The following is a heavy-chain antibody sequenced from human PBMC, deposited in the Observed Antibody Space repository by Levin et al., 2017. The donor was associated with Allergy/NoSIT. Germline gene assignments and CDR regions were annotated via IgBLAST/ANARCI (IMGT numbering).Heavy chain of an antibody. CDR2: IYQSGTI. J-gene: IGHJ3*02. V-gene: IGHV4-30-2*01. D-gene: IGHD3-9*01. CDR3: ATSYYDVLTTYYDAFDI. Sequence: SQTLSLTCSVSGGSINSGVYSWSWIRQPPGRGLEWIGYIYQSGTIYYNPSLRSRVTISVDRSKNQFSLQLSSVTAADTAVYYCATSYYDVLTTYYDAFDIWGQGTMVTVSS. CDR1: GGSINSGVYS.